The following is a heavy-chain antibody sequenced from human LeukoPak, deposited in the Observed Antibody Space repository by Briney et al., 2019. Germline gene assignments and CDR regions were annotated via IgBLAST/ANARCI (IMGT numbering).Heavy chain of an antibody. CDR2: ISGSGGST. CDR3: AKSGQWLVPQGLDY. V-gene: IGHV3-23*01. Sequence: PGGSLRLSCAASGFTLSSYAMSWVRQAPGKGLEWVSAISGSGGSTYYADSVKGRFTISRDNSKNTLYLQMNSLRAEDTAVYYCAKSGQWLVPQGLDYWGQGTLVTVSS. CDR1: GFTLSSYA. J-gene: IGHJ4*02. D-gene: IGHD6-19*01.